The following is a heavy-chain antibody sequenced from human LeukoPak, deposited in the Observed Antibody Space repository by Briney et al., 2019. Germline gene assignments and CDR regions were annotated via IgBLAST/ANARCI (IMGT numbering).Heavy chain of an antibody. D-gene: IGHD2-2*01. CDR2: INPNSGGT. V-gene: IGHV1-2*02. CDR1: GYTLRSYG. CDR3: AREGGYCRSTSCYDPNFDY. J-gene: IGHJ4*02. Sequence: GASVKVSCKASGYTLRSYGITWVRQAPGQGLEWMGWINPNSGGTNYAQQFQGRVTMTRDTSINTAYMELSRLRSDDTAVYFCAREGGYCRSTSCYDPNFDYWGQGTLVTVSS.